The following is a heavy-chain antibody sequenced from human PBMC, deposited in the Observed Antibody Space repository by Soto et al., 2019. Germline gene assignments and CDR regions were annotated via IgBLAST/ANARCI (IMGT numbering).Heavy chain of an antibody. J-gene: IGHJ4*02. D-gene: IGHD3-10*01. CDR1: GFTFSSYG. CDR2: ISYDGSNK. V-gene: IGHV3-30*18. Sequence: LRLSCAASGFTFSSYGMHWVRQAPGKGLEWVAVISYDGSNKYYADSVKGRFTISRDNSKNTLYLQMNSLRAEDTAVYYCAKDLSPSIYGSGSSRFDYWGQGTLVTVSS. CDR3: AKDLSPSIYGSGSSRFDY.